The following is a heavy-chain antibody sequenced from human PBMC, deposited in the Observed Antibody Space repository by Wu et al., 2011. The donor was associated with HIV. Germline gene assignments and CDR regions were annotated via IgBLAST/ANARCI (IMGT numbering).Heavy chain of an antibody. Sequence: QVLLMQSGAEVKKSGASVRVSCKPSANTFSGYYINWVRQAPGQGLEWMGWVNPISGDTNYLQKFQGRVTMTRDTSINVVYMELTRLTFDDTAVYYCAARFGHWGQGTLVTVSS. V-gene: IGHV1-2*02. D-gene: IGHD3-16*01. CDR2: VNPISGDT. CDR3: AARFGH. CDR1: ANTFSGYY. J-gene: IGHJ4*02.